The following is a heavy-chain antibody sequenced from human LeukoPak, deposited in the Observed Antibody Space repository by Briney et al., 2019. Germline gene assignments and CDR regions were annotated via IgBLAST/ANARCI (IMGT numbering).Heavy chain of an antibody. CDR3: ARGRLVDTAMVYYFDY. Sequence: SETLSLTCTVSGGSISSYYWNWIRQPPGKGLEWIGEIYHSGSTNYNPSLKSRVTISVDTSKNQFSLKLSSVTAADTAVYYCARGRLVDTAMVYYFDYWGQGTLVTVSS. J-gene: IGHJ4*02. CDR2: IYHSGST. CDR1: GGSISSYY. V-gene: IGHV4-59*01. D-gene: IGHD5-18*01.